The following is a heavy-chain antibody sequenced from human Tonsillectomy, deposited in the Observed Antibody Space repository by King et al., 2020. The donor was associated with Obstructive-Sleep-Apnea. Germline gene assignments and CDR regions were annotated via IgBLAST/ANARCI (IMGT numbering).Heavy chain of an antibody. Sequence: TLKESGPVLVKPTETLTLTCTVSGFSLSNARMGLSWIRQPPGKALEWRAHIFSNDEKSYSTSLKSSLTNAKDTPKSQVVLTMTNMHPVDTATNYCARSLTYYYDSSGYSHAFDIWGQGTMVTVSS. J-gene: IGHJ3*02. D-gene: IGHD3-22*01. CDR3: ARSLTYYYDSSGYSHAFDI. CDR2: IFSNDEK. CDR1: GFSLSNARMG. V-gene: IGHV2-26*01.